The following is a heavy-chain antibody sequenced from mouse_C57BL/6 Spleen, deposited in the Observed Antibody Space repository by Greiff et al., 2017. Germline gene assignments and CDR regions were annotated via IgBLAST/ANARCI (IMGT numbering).Heavy chain of an antibody. V-gene: IGHV1-22*01. CDR2: INPNNGGT. J-gene: IGHJ4*01. CDR3: ARSGYYYGTYYAMDY. CDR1: GYTFTDYN. D-gene: IGHD1-1*01. Sequence: EVQLQQSGPELVKPGASVKMSCKASGYTFTDYNMHWVKQSHGKSLEWIGYINPNNGGTSYNQKFKGKATLTVNKSSSTGYMELRSLTSEDSAVYYCARSGYYYGTYYAMDYWGQGTSVTVSS.